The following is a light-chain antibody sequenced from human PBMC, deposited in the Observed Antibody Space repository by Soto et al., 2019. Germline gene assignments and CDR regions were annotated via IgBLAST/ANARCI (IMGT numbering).Light chain of an antibody. V-gene: IGLV1-47*01. Sequence: QSVLTQPPSASGTPGQRVTISCSGSSSNIGSNYVYWYQQLPGTAPKLLIYRNSQRPSGVTDRFSGSKSGTSASLAISGLRSEDEADYYCAAWDDSLSGVVFGGGTKLTVL. J-gene: IGLJ2*01. CDR1: SSNIGSNY. CDR3: AAWDDSLSGVV. CDR2: RNS.